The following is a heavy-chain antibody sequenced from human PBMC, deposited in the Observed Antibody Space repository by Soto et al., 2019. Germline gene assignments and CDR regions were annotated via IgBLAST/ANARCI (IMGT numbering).Heavy chain of an antibody. J-gene: IGHJ4*02. V-gene: IGHV4-30-2*01. CDR3: ARGGGEQLVPPYYFDY. CDR2: IYHSGST. Sequence: SETLSLTCAVSGGSISSGGYSWSWIRQPPGEGLEWIGYIYHSGSTYYNPSLKSRVTISVDRSKNQFSLKLSSVTAADTAVYYCARGGGEQLVPPYYFDYWGQGTLVTVSS. D-gene: IGHD6-6*01. CDR1: GGSISSGGYS.